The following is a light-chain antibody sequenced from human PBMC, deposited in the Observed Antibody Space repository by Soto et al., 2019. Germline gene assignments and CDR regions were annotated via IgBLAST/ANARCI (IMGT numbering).Light chain of an antibody. V-gene: IGLV2-14*01. J-gene: IGLJ1*01. CDR2: EVK. CDR1: SSDVGGYNY. CDR3: SSYTSSSPYV. Sequence: QSVLTQPASVSGSPGQSITISCTGTSSDVGGYNYVSWYQQHPGKAPKLMIYEVKNRPSGVSNRFSGSKSGNTASLTISGLQADDEADYYCSSYTSSSPYVFGTGTKVTVL.